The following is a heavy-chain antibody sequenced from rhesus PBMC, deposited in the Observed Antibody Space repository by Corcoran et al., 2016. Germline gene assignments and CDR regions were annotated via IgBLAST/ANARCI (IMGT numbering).Heavy chain of an antibody. CDR3: ARENYYDSGYYTVKYFDY. CDR1: GFTFSSND. J-gene: IGHJ4*01. Sequence: EVQLVESGGGLVQPGGSLRLSCAASGFTFSSNDMSWVRQAPGKGLEWVSYISYTGKTIYYGDSVKGRFTISKNNAQNTLYLQMDSLRAEDMAFYYCARENYYDSGYYTVKYFDYWGQGVLVTVSS. CDR2: ISYTGKTI. D-gene: IGHD3-28*01. V-gene: IGHV3-136*01.